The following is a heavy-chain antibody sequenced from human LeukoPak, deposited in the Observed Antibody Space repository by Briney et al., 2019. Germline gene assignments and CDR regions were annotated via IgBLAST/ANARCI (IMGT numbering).Heavy chain of an antibody. CDR2: INTNTWYP. Sequence: ASVKVSCKASGYTFTSYAMNWVRQAPGQGLEWMGWINTNTWYPTYAQGFTGRFVFSLDTSVSTAYLQISSLKAEDTAVYYCARDGLPGRYYYDSSGYYYEPPTNFDYWGQGTLVTVSS. CDR1: GYTFTSYA. J-gene: IGHJ4*02. V-gene: IGHV7-4-1*02. CDR3: ARDGLPGRYYYDSSGYYYEPPTNFDY. D-gene: IGHD3-22*01.